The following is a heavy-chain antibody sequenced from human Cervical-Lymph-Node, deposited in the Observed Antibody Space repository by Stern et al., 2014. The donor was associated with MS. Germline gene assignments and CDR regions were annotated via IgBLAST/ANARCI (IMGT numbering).Heavy chain of an antibody. V-gene: IGHV4-59*02. J-gene: IGHJ4*02. Sequence: VQLVESGPGLVKPSETLSLTCTVSYWSVSSYYWSWIRQPPGKGLEWIGFVYYDGSSTYNSSLTSRVSISLDTSRNQFSLKLPSVTAADTAVYYGARFSTSLDDWGPGTLVIVSS. CDR2: VYYDGSS. CDR3: ARFSTSLDD. D-gene: IGHD3-16*01. CDR1: YWSVSSYY.